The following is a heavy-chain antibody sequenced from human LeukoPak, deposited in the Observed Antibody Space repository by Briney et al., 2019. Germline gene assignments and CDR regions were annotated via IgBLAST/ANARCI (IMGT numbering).Heavy chain of an antibody. CDR3: ARDQGDGYNYGWFDP. Sequence: SRTLSLTCTVSGGSISSGGYYWSWIRQHPGKGLEWIGYIYYSGSTYYNPSLKSRVTISVDTSKNQFSLKLSSVTAADTAVYYCARDQGDGYNYGWFDPWGQGTLVTVSS. V-gene: IGHV4-31*03. D-gene: IGHD5-24*01. CDR1: GGSISSGGYY. CDR2: IYYSGST. J-gene: IGHJ5*02.